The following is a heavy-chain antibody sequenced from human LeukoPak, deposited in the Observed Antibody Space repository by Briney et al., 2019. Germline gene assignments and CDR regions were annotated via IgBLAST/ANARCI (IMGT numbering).Heavy chain of an antibody. CDR1: GGTFSSYA. CDR3: ARVDDRGHYYDSSGPRKLFDY. J-gene: IGHJ4*02. CDR2: INPNSGGT. D-gene: IGHD3-22*01. Sequence: ASVNVSCKASGGTFSSYAISWVRQAPEQGLEWMGWINPNSGGTNYAQKFQGRVTMTRDTSISTAYMELSRLRSDDTAVYYCARVDDRGHYYDSSGPRKLFDYWGQGTLVTVSS. V-gene: IGHV1-2*02.